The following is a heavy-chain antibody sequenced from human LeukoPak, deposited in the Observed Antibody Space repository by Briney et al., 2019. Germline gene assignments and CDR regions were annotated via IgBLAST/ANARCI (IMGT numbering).Heavy chain of an antibody. Sequence: ASVKVSCKASGYTFTSYNMHWVRQAPGQGLEWMGIINPSGGSTSYAQKFQGRVTMTRDTSTSTVYMELSSLRSEDTAVYYCARDKCCTWLVRTDTFDYWGQGTLVTVSS. CDR3: ARDKCCTWLVRTDTFDY. CDR1: GYTFTSYN. J-gene: IGHJ4*02. D-gene: IGHD6-19*01. V-gene: IGHV1-46*01. CDR2: INPSGGST.